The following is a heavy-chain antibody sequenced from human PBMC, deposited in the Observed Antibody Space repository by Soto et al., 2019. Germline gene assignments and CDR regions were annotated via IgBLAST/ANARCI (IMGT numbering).Heavy chain of an antibody. CDR2: IYPGDSDT. CDR3: ARYSGSYWHYFDY. Sequence: GESLKISCKGSGYSFTSHWIGWVRQMPGKGLEWMGTIYPGDSDTRYSPSFQGQVTISVDKSISTAYLQWSSLKASDTAIYYCARYSGSYWHYFDYWGQGILVTVSS. V-gene: IGHV5-51*01. CDR1: GYSFTSHW. J-gene: IGHJ4*02. D-gene: IGHD1-26*01.